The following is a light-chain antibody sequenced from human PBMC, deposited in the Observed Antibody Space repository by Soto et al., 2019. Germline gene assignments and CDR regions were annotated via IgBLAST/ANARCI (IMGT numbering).Light chain of an antibody. V-gene: IGLV1-44*01. Sequence: QSVLTQPPSASGTPGQRVTISCSGSSANIGSNSVSWYQQLPGTAPKLLIYSNNLRPSGVPDRFSGSKSGTSASLAISGLQSEDEADYYCAAWDDSLNGVFGGGTKLTVL. J-gene: IGLJ3*02. CDR2: SNN. CDR3: AAWDDSLNGV. CDR1: SANIGSNS.